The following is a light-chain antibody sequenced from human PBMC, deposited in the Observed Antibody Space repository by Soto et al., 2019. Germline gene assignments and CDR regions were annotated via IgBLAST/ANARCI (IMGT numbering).Light chain of an antibody. Sequence: QSALTQPASVSGSPGQSITISCTGTSSDVGGSNFVSWYQQHPGKAPKLMIYEVTDRPSGVSNRFSGSKSGSTASLTISGLKAEDGADYYCSSYTSRNTLAFGGGTKLTV. CDR3: SSYTSRNTLA. CDR1: SSDVGGSNF. V-gene: IGLV2-14*01. CDR2: EVT. J-gene: IGLJ2*01.